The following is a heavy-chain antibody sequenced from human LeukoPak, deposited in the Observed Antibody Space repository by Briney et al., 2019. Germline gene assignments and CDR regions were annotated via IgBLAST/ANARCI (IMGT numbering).Heavy chain of an antibody. CDR3: ARHSIASDGARLFDY. V-gene: IGHV4-34*01. D-gene: IGHD2-21*01. J-gene: IGHJ4*02. CDR2: INHSGST. CDR1: GGSFSGYY. Sequence: SETLSLTCAVYGGSFSGYYWSWIRQPPGKGLEWIGEINHSGSTNYNPSLKSRVTISVDTSKNQFSLKLSSVTAADTAVYYCARHSIASDGARLFDYWGRGTLVTVSS.